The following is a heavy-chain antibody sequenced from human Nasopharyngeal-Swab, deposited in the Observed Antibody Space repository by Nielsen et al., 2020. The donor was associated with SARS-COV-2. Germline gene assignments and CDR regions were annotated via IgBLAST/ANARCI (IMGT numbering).Heavy chain of an antibody. D-gene: IGHD2-21*02. J-gene: IGHJ3*02. V-gene: IGHV1-69*13. CDR1: GGTFSSYA. Sequence: SVKVSCKASGGTFSSYAISWVRQAPGQGLEWLGGIIPIFGTANYAQKFQGRVTITADESTSTAYMELSSLRSEDTAVYYCATGVCGGDCYPAQHDAFDIWGQGTMVTVSS. CDR2: IIPIFGTA. CDR3: ATGVCGGDCYPAQHDAFDI.